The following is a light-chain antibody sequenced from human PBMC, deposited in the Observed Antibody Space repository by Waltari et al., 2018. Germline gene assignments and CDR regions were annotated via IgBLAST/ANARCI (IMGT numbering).Light chain of an antibody. V-gene: IGLV1-44*01. CDR1: SSNIGRNT. J-gene: IGLJ3*02. Sequence: QSVVTQPPSASGTPGQRVTISCSGSSSNIGRNTVNWYQQFPGTSPKVLIFRNNARPAGVPDRFSGSKSGASASLAISGLRSEDEADYFCAAYDDSLNGWVFGGGTKLTVL. CDR3: AAYDDSLNGWV. CDR2: RNN.